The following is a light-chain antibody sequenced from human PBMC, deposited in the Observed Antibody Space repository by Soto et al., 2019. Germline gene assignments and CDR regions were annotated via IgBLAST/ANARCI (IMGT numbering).Light chain of an antibody. CDR1: SSDVGNYNL. Sequence: QSALTQPASVSGSPGQSITISCTGTSSDVGNYNLVSWYQHRPGKAPKLIIYEGTKRPSGLFSRFSGSKSGNTASLTISGLQAEDEADYYCCSYAGSSTFVIFGGGTKLTVL. J-gene: IGLJ2*01. V-gene: IGLV2-23*03. CDR2: EGT. CDR3: CSYAGSSTFVI.